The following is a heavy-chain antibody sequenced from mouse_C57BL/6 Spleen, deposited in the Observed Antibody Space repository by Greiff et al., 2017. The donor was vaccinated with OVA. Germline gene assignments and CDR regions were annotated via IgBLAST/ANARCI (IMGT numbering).Heavy chain of an antibody. CDR1: GYTFTSYW. CDR3: ARAGDSSLAWFAY. CDR2: IDPSDSYT. J-gene: IGHJ3*01. V-gene: IGHV1-59*01. Sequence: QVQLQQPGAELVRPGTSVKLSCKASGYTFTSYWMHWVKQRPGQGLEWIGVIDPSDSYTNYNQKFKGKATLTVDTSSSTAYMQLSSLTSEDSSVYYCARAGDSSLAWFAYWGQGTLVTVSA. D-gene: IGHD1-1*01.